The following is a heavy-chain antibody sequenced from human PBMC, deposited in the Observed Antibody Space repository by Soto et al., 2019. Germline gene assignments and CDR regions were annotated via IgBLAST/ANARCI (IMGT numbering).Heavy chain of an antibody. CDR2: IYHSGST. V-gene: IGHV4-4*02. Sequence: PSETLSLTCGVFGGSISNRNWWTWVRQPPGKGLEWIGEIYHSGSTNYNSSLMSRVTISLDKVNNQFSLKLTSVTAADTAVYYCAHRPIVGAAIWGQGTLVTVSS. D-gene: IGHD1-26*01. J-gene: IGHJ4*02. CDR1: GGSISNRNW. CDR3: AHRPIVGAAI.